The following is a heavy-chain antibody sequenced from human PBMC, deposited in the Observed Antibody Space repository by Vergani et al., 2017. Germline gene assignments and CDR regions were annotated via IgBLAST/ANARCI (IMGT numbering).Heavy chain of an antibody. Sequence: QVQLVQSGAEVKKPGASVQVSCKASGYTFSNYDINWVRQATGQGLEWMGWVNPKSGKSGYAQKFQGRVTITRNTPTNTAYMELSSLRSEDTAVYFCARVNGSPDYWGQGTLVTVSS. V-gene: IGHV1-8*03. J-gene: IGHJ4*02. D-gene: IGHD2-8*01. CDR3: ARVNGSPDY. CDR2: VNPKSGKS. CDR1: GYTFSNYD.